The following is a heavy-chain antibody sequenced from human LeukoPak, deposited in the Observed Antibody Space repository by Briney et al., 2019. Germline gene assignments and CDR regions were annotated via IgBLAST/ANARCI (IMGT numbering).Heavy chain of an antibody. CDR2: ISWDGGST. V-gene: IGHV3-43D*04. D-gene: IGHD5-18*01. Sequence: PGGSLRLSCAASGFTLDDYAMHWVRHAPGKGLEWVSLISWDGGSTYYADSVKGRFTISRDNSKNSLYLQMNSLRAEDTALYYCAKDRISGYSYGYDGMDVWGKGTTVTVSS. CDR1: GFTLDDYA. J-gene: IGHJ6*04. CDR3: AKDRISGYSYGYDGMDV.